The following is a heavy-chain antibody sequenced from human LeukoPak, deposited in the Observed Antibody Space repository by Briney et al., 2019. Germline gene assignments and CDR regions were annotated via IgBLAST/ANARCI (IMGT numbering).Heavy chain of an antibody. D-gene: IGHD3-22*01. V-gene: IGHV4-39*01. CDR1: GVSITCYSHN. CDR3: ARRYEGSGYAYDY. Sequence: SETLSLTCTVSGVSITCYSHNYDWIRQPPGKGLEWIGGFHFSGAINYNPSLKSRVTIFVDTSKKQISLKLNSVTAADTAVYYCARRYEGSGYAYDYWGQGILVAVSS. CDR2: FHFSGAI. J-gene: IGHJ4*02.